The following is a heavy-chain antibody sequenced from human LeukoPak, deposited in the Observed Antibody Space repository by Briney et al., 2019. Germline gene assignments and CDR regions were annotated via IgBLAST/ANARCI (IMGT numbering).Heavy chain of an antibody. V-gene: IGHV6-1*01. CDR3: ARGGIGYCTSTSCSFDS. D-gene: IGHD2-2*01. J-gene: IGHJ4*02. Sequence: SQTLSLTCAISGDSVSTNSAAWNWIRQSPSRGLEWLGRTYYRSKWYNGYGVSVKSRIAITPDTSKNQFSLQLNSVTPEDTAVYYCARGGIGYCTSTSCSFDSWGQGTLVTVSS. CDR1: GDSVSTNSAA. CDR2: TYYRSKWYN.